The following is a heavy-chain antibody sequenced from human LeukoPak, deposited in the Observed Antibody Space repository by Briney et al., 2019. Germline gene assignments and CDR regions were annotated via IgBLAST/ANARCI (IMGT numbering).Heavy chain of an antibody. J-gene: IGHJ4*02. CDR3: ARLGSGYYFSGSNGYYFDY. CDR2: INPNSGGT. D-gene: IGHD3-22*01. V-gene: IGHV1-2*02. CDR1: GYTFTGYY. Sequence: ASVKVSCKASGYTFTGYYMHWVRQAPGQGLEWMGWINPNSGGTNYAQKFQDRVTMTRDTSISTAYMELSRLRSDDTAVYYCARLGSGYYFSGSNGYYFDYWGQGTLVTVSS.